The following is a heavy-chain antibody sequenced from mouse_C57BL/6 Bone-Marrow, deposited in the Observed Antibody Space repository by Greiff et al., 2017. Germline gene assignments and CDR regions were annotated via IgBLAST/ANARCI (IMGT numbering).Heavy chain of an antibody. Sequence: VQLQQSGTVLARPGASVKMSCKTSGYTFTSYWMHWIKQRPGQGLEWIGAIYPGNSDTSYNQKFKGKAKLTAVTSASTAYMELSSLTNEDSAVYYCTKKTYGSSLGYWGQGTTLTVSS. J-gene: IGHJ2*01. CDR2: IYPGNSDT. D-gene: IGHD1-1*01. CDR3: TKKTYGSSLGY. V-gene: IGHV1-5*01. CDR1: GYTFTSYW.